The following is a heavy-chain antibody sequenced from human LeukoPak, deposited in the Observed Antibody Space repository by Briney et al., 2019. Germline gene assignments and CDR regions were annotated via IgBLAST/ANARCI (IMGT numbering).Heavy chain of an antibody. D-gene: IGHD3-3*01. V-gene: IGHV1-8*01. CDR1: GYTFTSYD. Sequence: ASVKVSCKASGYTFTSYDINWVRQATGQGLARMGWMNPNSGNTGYAQKFQGRVTMTRNTSISTAYMELSSLRSEDTAVYYCAREEYRYYDFWSGYYSPYYYYGMDVWGQGTTVTVSS. J-gene: IGHJ6*02. CDR2: MNPNSGNT. CDR3: AREEYRYYDFWSGYYSPYYYYGMDV.